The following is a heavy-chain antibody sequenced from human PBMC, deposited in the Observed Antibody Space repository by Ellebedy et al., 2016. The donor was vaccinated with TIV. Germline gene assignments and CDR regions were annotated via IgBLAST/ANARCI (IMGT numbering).Heavy chain of an antibody. CDR3: ARVLGYCSGVSCYIDALDI. Sequence: MPSETLSLTCIVSGGSISSYYWSWIRQPPGKGLEWIGYIYYSGSTYYNPSLKSRVTISVDTSKNQFSLKLSSVTAADTALYYCARVLGYCSGVSCYIDALDIWGQGTMFTVSS. V-gene: IGHV4-59*08. CDR2: IYYSGST. D-gene: IGHD2-15*01. CDR1: GGSISSYY. J-gene: IGHJ3*02.